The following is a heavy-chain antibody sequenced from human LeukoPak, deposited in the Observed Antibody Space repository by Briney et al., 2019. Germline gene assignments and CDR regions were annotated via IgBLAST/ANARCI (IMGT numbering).Heavy chain of an antibody. CDR1: GFTFSHNG. CDR2: IENDGSDK. V-gene: IGHV3-30*02. CDR3: AKDLHSGASCY. D-gene: IGHD3-10*01. J-gene: IGHJ4*02. Sequence: GGSLRLSCAASGFTFSHNGMHWVRQAPGKGLEWMAFIENDGSDKYLADSVKGRFTISRDNSKNTLCLQMNSLRPEDTAVYYCAKDLHSGASCYWGQGTLVTVPS.